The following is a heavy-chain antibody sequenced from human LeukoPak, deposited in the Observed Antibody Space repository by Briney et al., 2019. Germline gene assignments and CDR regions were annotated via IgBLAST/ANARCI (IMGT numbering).Heavy chain of an antibody. CDR1: KFIFSSYW. CDR2: IKQDGSER. CDR3: AREDGKFDY. J-gene: IGHJ4*02. V-gene: IGHV3-7*01. Sequence: GGSLRLSCTSSKFIFSSYWMSWVRQAPGKGLEWVANIKQDGSERYYVDSVKGRFTISRDNVRNSLYLQMDSLRAEDTAVYYCAREDGKFDYWGQGALVTVSS.